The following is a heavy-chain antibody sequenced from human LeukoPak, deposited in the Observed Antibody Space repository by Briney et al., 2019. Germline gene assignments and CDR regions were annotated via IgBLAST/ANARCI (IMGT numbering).Heavy chain of an antibody. Sequence: SETLSLTCAVSGGSISSSNWWSWVRQPPGKGLEWIGEIYHSGSTNYNPSLKSRVTISVDKSKNQFSLKLSSVTAADTAVYYCARDEGFEGSYRYFDYWGQGTLVTVSS. CDR1: GGSISSSNW. D-gene: IGHD3-16*02. CDR3: ARDEGFEGSYRYFDY. CDR2: IYHSGST. V-gene: IGHV4-4*02. J-gene: IGHJ4*02.